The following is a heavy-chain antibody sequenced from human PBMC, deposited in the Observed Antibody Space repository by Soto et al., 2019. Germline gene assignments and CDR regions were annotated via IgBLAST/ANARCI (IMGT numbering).Heavy chain of an antibody. CDR1: GFTFSSYA. CDR2: ISSNGGST. J-gene: IGHJ3*02. V-gene: IGHV3-64*01. D-gene: IGHD3-22*01. CDR3: ARASSGGDHDAFDI. Sequence: PGGSLRLSCAASGFTFSSYAMHWVRQAPGKGLEYVSAISSNGGSTYYANSVKGRFTISRDNSKNTLYLQMGSLRAEDMAVYYCARASSGGDHDAFDIWGQGTMVTVSS.